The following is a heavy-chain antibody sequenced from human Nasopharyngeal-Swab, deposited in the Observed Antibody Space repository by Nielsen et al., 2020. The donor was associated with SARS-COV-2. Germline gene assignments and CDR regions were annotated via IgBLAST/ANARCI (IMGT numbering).Heavy chain of an antibody. J-gene: IGHJ4*02. CDR2: IDTSTGNP. CDR3: ATGLLGYTYAFGN. D-gene: IGHD5-18*01. Sequence: WVRQAPGQGLEWMGLIDTSTGNPTYAQGFTGRFVFSLDTSVSTAYLQISSLKAEDTAMYYCATGLLGYTYAFGNWGQGTLVTVSS. V-gene: IGHV7-4-1*02.